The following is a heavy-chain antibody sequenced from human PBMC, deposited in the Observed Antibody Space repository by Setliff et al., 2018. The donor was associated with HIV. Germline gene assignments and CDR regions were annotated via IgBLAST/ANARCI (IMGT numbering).Heavy chain of an antibody. CDR2: IYTSGIT. D-gene: IGHD3-10*01. Sequence: SETLSLTCTVSGDSISSYYWSWIRQPPGKGLEWIGYIYTSGITDYNPSLKSRVTISVDTSKNRFSLTLRSVTAADTAVYYCARTRSGTYYGEMNWFDPWGQGILVTVSS. CDR3: ARTRSGTYYGEMNWFDP. V-gene: IGHV4-4*08. J-gene: IGHJ5*02. CDR1: GDSISSYY.